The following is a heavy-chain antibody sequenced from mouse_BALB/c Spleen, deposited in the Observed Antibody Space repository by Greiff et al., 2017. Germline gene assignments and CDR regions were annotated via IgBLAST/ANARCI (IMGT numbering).Heavy chain of an antibody. CDR3: ARRGGPLAMDY. Sequence: QVQLQQSGAELAKPGASVKMSCKASGYTFTSYWMHWVKQRPGQGLEWIGYINPSTGYTEYNQKFKDKATLTADKSSSTAYMQLSSLTSEDSAVYYCARRGGPLAMDYWGQGTSVTVSS. V-gene: IGHV1-7*01. CDR1: GYTFTSYW. J-gene: IGHJ4*01. CDR2: INPSTGYT.